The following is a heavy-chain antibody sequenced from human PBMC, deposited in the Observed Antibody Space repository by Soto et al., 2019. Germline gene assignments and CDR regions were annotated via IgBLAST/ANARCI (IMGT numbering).Heavy chain of an antibody. CDR3: ATFLQLRPLGY. CDR2: ITTYNGNT. CDR1: GYTFTNYG. V-gene: IGHV1-18*01. Sequence: VQLVQSGGEVKKRGASVNVSCKTSGYTFTNYGISWVRQAPGQGLELMGWITTYNGNTNYAQKFQDRVTMTSDTSTSTAYMELRSLRADDTAMYYCATFLQLRPLGYWGQGTLVTVSS. D-gene: IGHD1-1*01. J-gene: IGHJ4*02.